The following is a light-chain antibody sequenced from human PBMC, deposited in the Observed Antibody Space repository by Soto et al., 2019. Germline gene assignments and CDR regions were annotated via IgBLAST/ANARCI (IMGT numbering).Light chain of an antibody. J-gene: IGLJ2*01. V-gene: IGLV1-40*01. CDR2: GNT. CDR1: SANIGAGYD. Sequence: QSVLTQPPSVSGAPGQRVTISCTGSSANIGAGYDVHWYQHLPGTGPKLLIFGNTNRPSGVPDRFSGSKSGTSATLAITGLQAEDEADYYCQSYDSSLRVVFXGGTKLTVL. CDR3: QSYDSSLRVV.